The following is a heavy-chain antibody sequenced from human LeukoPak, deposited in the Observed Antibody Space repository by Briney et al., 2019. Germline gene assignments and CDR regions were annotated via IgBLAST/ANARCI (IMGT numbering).Heavy chain of an antibody. CDR2: ISGSGGST. CDR3: ARGRGYGSGSYYNFDAFDI. J-gene: IGHJ3*02. Sequence: GGSLRLSCAASGFTFSSYGMSWVRQAPGKGLEWVSAISGSGGSTYYADSVKGRFTISRDNSKNTLYLQMNSLRAEDTAVYYCARGRGYGSGSYYNFDAFDIWGQGTMVTVSS. V-gene: IGHV3-23*01. D-gene: IGHD3-10*01. CDR1: GFTFSSYG.